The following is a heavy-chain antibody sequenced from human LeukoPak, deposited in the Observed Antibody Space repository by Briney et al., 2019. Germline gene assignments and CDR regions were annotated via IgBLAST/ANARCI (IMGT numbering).Heavy chain of an antibody. CDR3: ARVTTMVRGVIDY. Sequence: PSETLSLTCTVSGGSISSSSYYWGWIRRPPGKGLEWIGSIYYSGSTYYNPPLKSRVTISVDTSKNQFSLKLSSVTAADTAVYYCARVTTMVRGVIDYWGQGTLVTVSS. V-gene: IGHV4-39*07. J-gene: IGHJ4*02. CDR1: GGSISSSSYY. D-gene: IGHD3-10*01. CDR2: IYYSGST.